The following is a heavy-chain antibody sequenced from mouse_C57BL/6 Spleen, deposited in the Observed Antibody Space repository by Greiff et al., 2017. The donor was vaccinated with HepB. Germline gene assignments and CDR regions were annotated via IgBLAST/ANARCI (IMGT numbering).Heavy chain of an antibody. CDR1: GYAFTNYL. D-gene: IGHD2-2*01. J-gene: IGHJ4*01. V-gene: IGHV1-54*01. CDR2: INPGSGGT. Sequence: VQLQQSGAELVRPGTSVKVSCKASGYAFTNYLIEWVKQRPGQGLEWIGVINPGSGGTNYNEKFKGKATLTADKSSSTAYMQLSSLTSEDSAVYFCARSRGYIYAMDHWGQGTSVTVSS. CDR3: ARSRGYIYAMDH.